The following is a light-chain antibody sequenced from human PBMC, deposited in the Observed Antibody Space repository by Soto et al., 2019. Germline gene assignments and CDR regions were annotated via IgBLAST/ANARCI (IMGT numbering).Light chain of an antibody. CDR2: EIS. J-gene: IGKJ5*01. CDR3: QQRSNLIT. V-gene: IGKV3D-20*02. CDR1: QSVSSSY. Sequence: EIVMTQSTAPLSVSPGERATLSCMSSQSVSSSYLAWYQQKPGQAPRILIYEISNRATGIPARFSGSGSGTDFTLTISSLEPEDFAVYYCQQRSNLITFGQGTRLEIK.